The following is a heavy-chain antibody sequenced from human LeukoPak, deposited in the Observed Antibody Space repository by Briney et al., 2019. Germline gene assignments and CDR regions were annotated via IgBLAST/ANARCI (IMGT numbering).Heavy chain of an antibody. J-gene: IGHJ4*02. CDR1: GYTFTGYY. Sequence: GASVKVSCKASGYTFTGYYMHWVRQAPGQGLEWMGWINPNSGGTNYAQKFQGRVTMTRDTSISTAYMELSRLRSDDTAVYYCARAAYVGDGKWMGTPADFDYGGQGPLAPVS. D-gene: IGHD2-21*02. CDR2: INPNSGGT. V-gene: IGHV1-2*02. CDR3: ARAAYVGDGKWMGTPADFDY.